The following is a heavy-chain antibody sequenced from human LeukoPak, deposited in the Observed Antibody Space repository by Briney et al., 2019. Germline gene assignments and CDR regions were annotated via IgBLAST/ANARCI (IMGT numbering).Heavy chain of an antibody. CDR3: VRDPYCSGGSCSLDH. CDR1: GFTFSSYA. J-gene: IGHJ5*02. D-gene: IGHD2-15*01. V-gene: IGHV3-48*01. CDR2: ISSGISTI. Sequence: GGSLRLSCAASGFTFSSYAMNWVRQAPGKGLEWVSYISSGISTIFYADSVKGRFTISRDNAKNSLYLQVNSLRVVDTAVYYCVRDPYCSGGSCSLDHWGQGTLVTVSS.